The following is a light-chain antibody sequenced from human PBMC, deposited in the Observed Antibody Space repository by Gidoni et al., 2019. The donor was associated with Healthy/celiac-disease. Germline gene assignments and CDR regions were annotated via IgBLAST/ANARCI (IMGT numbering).Light chain of an antibody. J-gene: IGKJ4*01. Sequence: DIQMTQSPSSLSASVGDRVTITCRAIQSISSYLNWYQQKPGKAPKLLIYAASSLQSGVPSRFSGSGSGTDFTLTISSLQPEDFATYYCQQSYSTPPGVTFGGGTKVEIK. CDR1: QSISSY. V-gene: IGKV1-39*01. CDR2: AAS. CDR3: QQSYSTPPGVT.